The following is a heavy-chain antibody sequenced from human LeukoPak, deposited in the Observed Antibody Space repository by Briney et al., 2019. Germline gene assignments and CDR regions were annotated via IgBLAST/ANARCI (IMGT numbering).Heavy chain of an antibody. J-gene: IGHJ4*02. V-gene: IGHV3-23*01. CDR2: ISGGGGST. Sequence: LPGGSLRLSCAASGFTFSSYAMSWVRQAPGKGLEWVSAISGGGGSTYYADSVKGRFTISRDNSKNTLYLQMNSLRAEDTAVYYCAKDWVSVEMATIFKLGDYYFDYWGQGTLVTVSS. CDR3: AKDWVSVEMATIFKLGDYYFDY. CDR1: GFTFSSYA. D-gene: IGHD5-24*01.